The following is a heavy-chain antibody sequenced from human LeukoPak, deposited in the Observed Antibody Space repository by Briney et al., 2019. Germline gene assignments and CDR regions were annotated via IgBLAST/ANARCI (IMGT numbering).Heavy chain of an antibody. J-gene: IGHJ4*02. CDR3: ARDLTLKGVCDY. V-gene: IGHV3-30*03. D-gene: IGHD2-8*01. CDR2: ISYDASNK. Sequence: GGSLRLSCAASGFTFSNYGLHWVRQAPGKGLEWVAVISYDASNKYYADSVKGRFTISRDNAKNSLYLQMNSLRAEDTALYYCARDLTLKGVCDYWGQGTLVTVSS. CDR1: GFTFSNYG.